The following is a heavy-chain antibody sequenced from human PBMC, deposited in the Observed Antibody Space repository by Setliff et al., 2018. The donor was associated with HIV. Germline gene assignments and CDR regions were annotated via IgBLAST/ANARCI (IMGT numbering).Heavy chain of an antibody. CDR3: AKNHITLLGNWFDS. CDR2: ISSNSYYI. CDR1: GFPFSSYS. D-gene: IGHD3-3*01. V-gene: IGHV3-21*01. J-gene: IGHJ5*01. Sequence: GGSLRLSCVVSGFPFSSYSMNWVRQAPGKGLEWVASISSNSYYIYYADSVKGRFTISRDNAMNSLYLRMNSLRAEDTAVYSCAKNHITLLGNWFDSWGRGTLVTVSS.